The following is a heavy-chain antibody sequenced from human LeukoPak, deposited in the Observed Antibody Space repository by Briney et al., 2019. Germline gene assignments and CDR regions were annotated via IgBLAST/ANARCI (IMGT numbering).Heavy chain of an antibody. Sequence: GGSLSPSCAASGFIFSNYAMSWVRQAPGEGLEWVSAISGSGGSTYYAASVKGRSTIARDNSKNTPYLQMNSLRGEDTAVDFCAKDHLRVELRFLEWLPIGYYFDYWGQGTLVTVSS. D-gene: IGHD3-3*01. CDR1: GFIFSNYA. CDR3: AKDHLRVELRFLEWLPIGYYFDY. CDR2: ISGSGGST. V-gene: IGHV3-23*01. J-gene: IGHJ4*02.